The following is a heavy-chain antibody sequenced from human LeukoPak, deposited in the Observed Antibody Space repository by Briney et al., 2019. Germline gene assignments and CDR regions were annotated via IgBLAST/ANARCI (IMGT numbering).Heavy chain of an antibody. CDR3: AKASFYDSSGYLLDY. Sequence: GGSLRLSCAASGFTFSSYAMSWVRQAPGKGLEWVSAISGSGGSTYYADSVKGRFTISRDNSKNTLYLQMNSLRAEDTAVYYCAKASFYDSSGYLLDYWGQGTLVAVSS. CDR2: ISGSGGST. CDR1: GFTFSSYA. V-gene: IGHV3-23*01. D-gene: IGHD3-22*01. J-gene: IGHJ4*02.